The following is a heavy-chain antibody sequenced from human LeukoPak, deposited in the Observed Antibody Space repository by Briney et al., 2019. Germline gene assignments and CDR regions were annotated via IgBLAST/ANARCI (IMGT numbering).Heavy chain of an antibody. J-gene: IGHJ4*02. D-gene: IGHD5-24*01. Sequence: GASVKVSCKASGYTFTGYYMHWVRQAPGQGLEWMGWINPNSGGTNYAQKFQGRVTMTRDTSISTAYMELSRLRSDDTAVYYCARNCGDGYNPSDYWGQGTLVTVSS. CDR2: INPNSGGT. CDR3: ARNCGDGYNPSDY. V-gene: IGHV1-2*02. CDR1: GYTFTGYY.